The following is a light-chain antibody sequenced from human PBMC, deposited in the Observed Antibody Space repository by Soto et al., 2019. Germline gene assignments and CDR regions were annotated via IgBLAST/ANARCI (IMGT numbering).Light chain of an antibody. J-gene: IGKJ1*01. CDR3: QQYNSASLT. Sequence: DIQMTQSPSTLSASVGDRVTITCRASQSISSWLAWYQQKPGKAPKLLIYKASSLESGVPSRFSGSGSGTEFTLTISSLQPDDFATYYCQQYNSASLTFGQGTKVNIK. CDR1: QSISSW. CDR2: KAS. V-gene: IGKV1-5*03.